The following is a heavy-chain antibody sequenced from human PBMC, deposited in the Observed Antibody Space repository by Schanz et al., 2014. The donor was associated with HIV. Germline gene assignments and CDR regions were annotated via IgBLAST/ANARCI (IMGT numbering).Heavy chain of an antibody. CDR3: ASGRRSEIGWRMDV. V-gene: IGHV1-69*01. CDR1: GGTFRSNA. D-gene: IGHD6-19*01. CDR2: FNVMLSKI. J-gene: IGHJ6*02. Sequence: QVQLVQSGAEVKKPGSSVKVFCRASGGTFRSNAITWVRQAPGQGLEWIGHFNVMLSKINSAQKFQGRVSMTADPSTNTAYMEMRGLRFEDTAVYYCASGRRSEIGWRMDVWGQGTTVSVSS.